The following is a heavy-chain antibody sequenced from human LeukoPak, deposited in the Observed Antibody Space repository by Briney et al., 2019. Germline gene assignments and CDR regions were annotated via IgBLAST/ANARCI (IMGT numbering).Heavy chain of an antibody. V-gene: IGHV1-18*01. CDR3: ARDVDCSSTSCQDY. J-gene: IGHJ4*02. CDR1: GYTFTSYG. Sequence: ASVKVSCKASGYTFTSYGISWVRQAPGQGLEWMGWISAYNGNTNYAQKLQGRITMTTDTSTNTAYMELRSLRSDDTAVYYCARDVDCSSTSCQDYWGQGTLVTVSS. CDR2: ISAYNGNT. D-gene: IGHD2-2*01.